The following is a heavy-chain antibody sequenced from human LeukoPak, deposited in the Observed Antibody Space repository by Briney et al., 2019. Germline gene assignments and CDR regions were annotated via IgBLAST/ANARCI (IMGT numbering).Heavy chain of an antibody. CDR2: ISAYNGNK. CDR1: GYTFTSYG. Sequence: ASVTVSCKASGYTFTSYGISWVRQAPGQGLEWMGWISAYNGNKNYAQKLQCRVTMTTDTSTSTAYMELRSLRSDDTAVYYCAREVPYDSSRYYQPFDYWGQGTLVTVSS. V-gene: IGHV1-18*01. J-gene: IGHJ4*02. CDR3: AREVPYDSSRYYQPFDY. D-gene: IGHD3-22*01.